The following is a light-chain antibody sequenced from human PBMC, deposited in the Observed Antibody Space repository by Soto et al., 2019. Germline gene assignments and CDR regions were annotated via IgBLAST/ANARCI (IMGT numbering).Light chain of an antibody. CDR1: SSDVGGYNY. Sequence: QSALTRPASVSGSPGQSITISCTGTSSDVGGYNYVSWYQQHPGKAPKLMIYDVSNRPSGVSNRFFGSESGNTASLTISGLQAEDEADYYCSSYTSSSTYVFGTGTKVTVL. J-gene: IGLJ1*01. V-gene: IGLV2-14*01. CDR2: DVS. CDR3: SSYTSSSTYV.